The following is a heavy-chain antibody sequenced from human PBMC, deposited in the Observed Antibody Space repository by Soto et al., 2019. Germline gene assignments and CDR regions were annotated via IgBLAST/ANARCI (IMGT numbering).Heavy chain of an antibody. J-gene: IGHJ4*02. D-gene: IGHD2-15*01. Sequence: QVQLVQSGAEVKKPGASVKVSCKASGYTFSNYGFSWVRQAPGQGLEWLGWISAYDGSTKFAQKVQDRVTLTTDTSTRTADMELRSLRSDDTAVYYCARGCSGGSCYYHFDYWGQGTLVTVSS. CDR2: ISAYDGST. CDR1: GYTFSNYG. CDR3: ARGCSGGSCYYHFDY. V-gene: IGHV1-18*04.